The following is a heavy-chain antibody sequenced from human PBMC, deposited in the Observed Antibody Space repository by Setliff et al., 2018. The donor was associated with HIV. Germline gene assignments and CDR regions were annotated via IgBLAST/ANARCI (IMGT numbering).Heavy chain of an antibody. D-gene: IGHD1-1*01. J-gene: IGHJ4*02. CDR2: IYYTGFT. CDR3: AREGRGDPSLATTRLDY. Sequence: SETLSLTCSVSGDSFSTSSYFWGWVRQSPGKGLEWIANIYYTGFTHCNPSLKSRVTISIDKSKSQFSLNLTSVTASDTAVYYCAREGRGDPSLATTRLDYWGQGKLVTSPQ. CDR1: GDSFSTSSYF. V-gene: IGHV4-39*02.